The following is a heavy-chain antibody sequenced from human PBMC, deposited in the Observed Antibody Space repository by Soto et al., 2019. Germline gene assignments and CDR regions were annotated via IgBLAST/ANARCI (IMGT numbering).Heavy chain of an antibody. CDR3: VKGYWKGDV. CDR2: ISGRGGSI. CDR1: GFTFSTYA. D-gene: IGHD1-1*01. J-gene: IGHJ6*02. V-gene: IGHV3-23*01. Sequence: EVQLLESGGGLVQPGGSLRLSCAASGFTFSTYAMNWVRQAPGNGLEWVSAISGRGGSIHYADSVKGRFTISRDNSKNTLYLQMNSVRDVDTAVYHCVKGYWKGDVWGQGTTVTVSS.